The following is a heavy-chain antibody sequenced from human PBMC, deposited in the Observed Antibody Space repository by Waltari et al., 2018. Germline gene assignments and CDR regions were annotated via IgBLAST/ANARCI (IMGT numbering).Heavy chain of an antibody. CDR2: IIPSFGTA. V-gene: IGHV1-69*14. Sequence: QVQLVQSGAEVKKPGSSVKVSCKASGGTFSSYAISWVRQAPGQGLEWMGGIIPSFGTANYAQKFQGRVTITADKSTSTAYMELSSLGSEDTAVYYCARAPYYYDRSGYAAAYFDYWGQGTLVTVSS. D-gene: IGHD3-22*01. CDR1: GGTFSSYA. J-gene: IGHJ4*02. CDR3: ARAPYYYDRSGYAAAYFDY.